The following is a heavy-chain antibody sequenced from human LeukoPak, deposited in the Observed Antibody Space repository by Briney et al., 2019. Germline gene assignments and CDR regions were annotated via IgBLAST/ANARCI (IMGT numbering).Heavy chain of an antibody. Sequence: SGPTLVKPTQTLTLTCTFSGFSLSTSGTGVGWIRQPPGKALEWLALIYWTDDKSYSPSLKSRLTITKDTSKNQVVLTMINMDPVDTATYYCAHRTVTGTTEYFDYWGQGTLVTVSS. D-gene: IGHD1-7*01. CDR1: GFSLSTSGTG. CDR3: AHRTVTGTTEYFDY. CDR2: IYWTDDK. V-gene: IGHV2-5*01. J-gene: IGHJ4*02.